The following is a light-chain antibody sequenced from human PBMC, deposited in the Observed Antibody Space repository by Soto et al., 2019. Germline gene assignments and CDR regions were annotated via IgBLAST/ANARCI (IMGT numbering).Light chain of an antibody. CDR1: SSNIGNNA. Sequence: QAVLTQPPSVSEAPRQRVTISCSGSSSNIGNNAVNWYQQLPGKAPKLLIYYNDLLPSGVSDRFSGSKSGTSASLAISGLQSEDEADYYCAAWDGSLNGVVFGGGTKLTVL. CDR2: YND. CDR3: AAWDGSLNGVV. V-gene: IGLV1-36*01. J-gene: IGLJ2*01.